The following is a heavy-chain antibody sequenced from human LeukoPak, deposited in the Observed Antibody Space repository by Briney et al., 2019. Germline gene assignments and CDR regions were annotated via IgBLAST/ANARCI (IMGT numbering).Heavy chain of an antibody. CDR2: ISGSGGST. Sequence: SGGSLRLSCAASGFTFSSYAMSWVRQAPGKGLEWVSAISGSGGSTYYADSVKGRFTISRDNSKNTLYLQMNSLRAEDTAVYYCAKGRGGLVVVIPPHRNGMDVWGQGTTVTVSS. CDR1: GFTFSSYA. J-gene: IGHJ6*02. CDR3: AKGRGGLVVVIPPHRNGMDV. D-gene: IGHD3-22*01. V-gene: IGHV3-23*01.